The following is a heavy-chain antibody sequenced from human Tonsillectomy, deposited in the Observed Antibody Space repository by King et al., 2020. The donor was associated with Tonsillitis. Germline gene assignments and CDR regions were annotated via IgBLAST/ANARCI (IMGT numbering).Heavy chain of an antibody. V-gene: IGHV3-73*02. CDR1: GFTFSGSA. CDR2: IRSKANSYAT. J-gene: IGHJ6*02. CDR3: TRQGQAAAGSRRLYYYGMDV. D-gene: IGHD6-13*01. Sequence: VQLVESGGGLVQPGGSLKLSCAASGFTFSGSAMHWVRQASGKGLEWVGRIRSKANSYATAYAASVKGRFTISRDDSKNTAYLQMNSLKTEDTAVYYCTRQGQAAAGSRRLYYYGMDVWGQGTTVTVSS.